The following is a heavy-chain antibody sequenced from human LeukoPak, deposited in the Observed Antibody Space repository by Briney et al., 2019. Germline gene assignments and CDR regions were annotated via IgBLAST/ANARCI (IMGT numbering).Heavy chain of an antibody. CDR1: GFTFSSYE. J-gene: IGHJ6*02. D-gene: IGHD3-10*01. CDR3: ARDSKVRGAKHGMDV. V-gene: IGHV3-48*03. CDR2: ISSSGSTI. Sequence: PGGSLRLSCAASGFTFSSYEMNWVRHAPGKGLEWVSYISSSGSTIYYADSVKGRFTISRDNAKNSLYLQMNSLRAEDTAVYYCARDSKVRGAKHGMDVWGQGTTVTVSS.